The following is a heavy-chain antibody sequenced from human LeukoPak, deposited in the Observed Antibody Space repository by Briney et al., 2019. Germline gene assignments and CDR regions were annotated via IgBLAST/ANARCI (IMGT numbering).Heavy chain of an antibody. CDR2: ISYNGNNA. Sequence: PGGSLRLSCSASGFTFSNYAMEWVRQAPGKGLEYITAISYNGNNAYYADSVRGRFTISRDNSRNTLYLQMNSLRAEDTAVYYCARDRYGSGSYFDYWGQGTLVTVSS. D-gene: IGHD3-10*01. CDR3: ARDRYGSGSYFDY. J-gene: IGHJ4*02. CDR1: GFTFSNYA. V-gene: IGHV3-64*04.